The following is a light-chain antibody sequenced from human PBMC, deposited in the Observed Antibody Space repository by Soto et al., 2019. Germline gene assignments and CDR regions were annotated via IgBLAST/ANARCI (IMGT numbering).Light chain of an antibody. V-gene: IGKV3-15*01. J-gene: IGKJ3*01. CDR2: YAS. Sequence: EVVMTQSPATLSVSPGERVTLSCRASESVHSNLAWYQQKPGQGPSLLIYYASTRVTGVPDRFSGSGSGTEFTLTISSLQSEDFGVYYCQHYRNWPPTFGPGTKVEIK. CDR3: QHYRNWPPT. CDR1: ESVHSN.